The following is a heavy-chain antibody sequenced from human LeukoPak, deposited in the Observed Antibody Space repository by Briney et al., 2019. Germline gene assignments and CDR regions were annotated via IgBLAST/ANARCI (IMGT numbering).Heavy chain of an antibody. D-gene: IGHD1-26*01. CDR2: IYTSGYT. CDR1: GDSISSYY. J-gene: IGHJ4*02. CDR3: ARRDSGSYSYFDY. V-gene: IGHV4-4*09. Sequence: PSETLSLTCTVSGDSISSYYWSWIRQPPGKGLEWIGYIYTSGYTSYNPSLKSRVTISLDTSKNQFSLKLSSVTAADTAVYYCARRDSGSYSYFDYWGQGTLVTLSS.